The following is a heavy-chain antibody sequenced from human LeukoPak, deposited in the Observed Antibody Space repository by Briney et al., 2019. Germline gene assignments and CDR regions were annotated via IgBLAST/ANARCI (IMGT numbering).Heavy chain of an antibody. J-gene: IGHJ5*02. D-gene: IGHD6-6*01. CDR2: IYYSGST. CDR1: GGSISSSSYY. Sequence: SETLSLTCTVSGGSISSSSYYWSWIRQPPGKGLEWIGYIYYSGSTNYNPSLKIRVTISVDTSKNQFSLKLSSVTAADTAVYYCARALGIAARPPLNWFDPWGQGTLVTVSS. V-gene: IGHV4-61*01. CDR3: ARALGIAARPPLNWFDP.